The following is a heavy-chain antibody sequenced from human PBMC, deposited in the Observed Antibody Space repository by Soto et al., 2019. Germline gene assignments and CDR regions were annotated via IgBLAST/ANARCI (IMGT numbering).Heavy chain of an antibody. CDR3: ARRGRGGYSYYYYGMDV. CDR1: GGSISSSSYY. D-gene: IGHD5-18*01. V-gene: IGHV4-39*01. CDR2: IYYSGST. Sequence: SETLSLTCTVSGGSISSSSYYWGWIRQPPGKGLEWIGSIYYSGSTYYNPSLKSRVTISVDTSKNQFSLKLSSVTAADTAVYYCARRGRGGYSYYYYGMDVWGQGTTVTVSS. J-gene: IGHJ6*02.